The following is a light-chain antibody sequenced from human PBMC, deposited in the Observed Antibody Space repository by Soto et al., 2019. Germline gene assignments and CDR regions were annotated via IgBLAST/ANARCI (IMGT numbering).Light chain of an antibody. V-gene: IGKV1-33*01. CDR1: QDIRKY. J-gene: IGKJ3*01. CDR2: GAS. Sequence: DIQMTQSPSSLSASIGDRVTITCQASQDIRKYLNWYQQKPGRAPKLLIYGASNLETGVPSRFSGSGYGTDFIFTISSLQPEDIATYFCQQYDNLPPFTFGPGTKVAIK. CDR3: QQYDNLPPFT.